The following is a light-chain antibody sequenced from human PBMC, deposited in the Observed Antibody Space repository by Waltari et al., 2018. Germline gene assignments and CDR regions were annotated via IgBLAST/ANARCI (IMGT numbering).Light chain of an antibody. CDR1: SCDVGGYDH. J-gene: IGLJ3*02. CDR3: CSYAGTNNLGV. Sequence: QSALTQPPSASGSPGQSVTISCTGTSCDVGGYDHVSWYQQHPGKAPKPMIDGVTQRPAGVPDRFSGSKSGNTASLTVSGLQAEDEADYYCCSYAGTNNLGVFGGGTKLTVL. CDR2: GVT. V-gene: IGLV2-8*01.